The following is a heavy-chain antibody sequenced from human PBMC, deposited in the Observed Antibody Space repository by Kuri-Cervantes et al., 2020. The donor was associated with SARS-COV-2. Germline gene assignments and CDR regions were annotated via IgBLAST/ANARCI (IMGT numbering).Heavy chain of an antibody. CDR2: ISWDGGST. CDR3: AKDYSSGWYWNYGMDV. Sequence: GESLKISCAASGFTFDDYAMHWVRQAPGKGLERVSLISWDGGSTYYADSVKGRFTISRDNSKNSLYLQMNSLRAEDTALYYCAKDYSSGWYWNYGMDVWGQGTTVTVSS. J-gene: IGHJ6*02. D-gene: IGHD6-19*01. CDR1: GFTFDDYA. V-gene: IGHV3-43D*04.